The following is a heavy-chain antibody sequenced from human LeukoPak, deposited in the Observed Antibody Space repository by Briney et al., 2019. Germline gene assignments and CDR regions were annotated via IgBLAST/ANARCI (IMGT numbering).Heavy chain of an antibody. D-gene: IGHD5-18*01. J-gene: IGHJ4*02. CDR2: ISGSGGST. Sequence: GGSLRLSCAASGLTFSTYAMSWVRQAPGKGLEWVSGISGSGGSTYYADSVKGRFTISRDNSKNTLYLQMTSLRAEDSAVYYCAKDAVSVYNYGYSYFDYWGQGTLVTVSS. CDR1: GLTFSTYA. CDR3: AKDAVSVYNYGYSYFDY. V-gene: IGHV3-23*01.